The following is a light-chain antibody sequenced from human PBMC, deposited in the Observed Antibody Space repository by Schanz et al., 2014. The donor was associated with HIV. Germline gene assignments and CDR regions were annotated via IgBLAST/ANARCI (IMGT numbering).Light chain of an antibody. J-gene: IGLJ3*02. CDR3: VLYMGSGTWV. Sequence: QTVVTQEPSFSVSPGGTVTLTCGLSSGSVSTNNYPSWYQQTPGQAPRTLIYNTNTRPSGVPDRFSGSILGNKAALTITGAQADDESDYYCVLYMGSGTWVFGGGTKLTVL. V-gene: IGLV8-61*01. CDR2: NTN. CDR1: SGSVSTNNY.